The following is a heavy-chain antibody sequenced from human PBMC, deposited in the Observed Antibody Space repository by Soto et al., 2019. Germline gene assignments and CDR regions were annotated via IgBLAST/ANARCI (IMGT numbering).Heavy chain of an antibody. D-gene: IGHD1-26*01. CDR2: IIPIFGTA. Sequence: ASVKISCKASGGTFSSYAISWVRQAPGQGLEWMGGIIPIFGTANYAQKFQGRVTITADESTSTAYMELSSLRSEDTAVYYCARDRFSGSYLGDYWGQGTLVTVSS. CDR1: GGTFSSYA. V-gene: IGHV1-69*13. CDR3: ARDRFSGSYLGDY. J-gene: IGHJ4*02.